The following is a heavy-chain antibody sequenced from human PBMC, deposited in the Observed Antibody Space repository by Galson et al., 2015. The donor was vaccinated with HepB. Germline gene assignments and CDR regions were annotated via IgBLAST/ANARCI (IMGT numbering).Heavy chain of an antibody. CDR3: AKTMIVVVTAPFDY. D-gene: IGHD3-22*01. J-gene: IGHJ4*02. V-gene: IGHV3-30*18. CDR1: GFTFSSYG. CDR2: ISYDGSNK. Sequence: SLRLSCAASGFTFSSYGMHWVRQAPGKGLEWVAVISYDGSNKYYADSVKGRFTISRDNSKNTLYLQMNSLRAEDTAVYYCAKTMIVVVTAPFDYWGQGTLVTVSS.